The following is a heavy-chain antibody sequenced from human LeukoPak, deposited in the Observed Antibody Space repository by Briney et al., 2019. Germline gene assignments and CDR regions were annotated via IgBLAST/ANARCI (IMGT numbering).Heavy chain of an antibody. CDR2: INTNTGNP. J-gene: IGHJ4*02. V-gene: IGHV7-4-1*02. CDR1: GYTFTSYA. Sequence: ASVKVSCKASGYTFTSYAMNWVRQAPGQGLEWMGWINTNTGNPTYAQGFTGRFVFSLDTSVSTAYLQISSLRAEDTAVYYCARWGQGDDYVWGSYRDYWGQGTLVTVSS. CDR3: ARWGQGDDYVWGSYRDY. D-gene: IGHD3-16*02.